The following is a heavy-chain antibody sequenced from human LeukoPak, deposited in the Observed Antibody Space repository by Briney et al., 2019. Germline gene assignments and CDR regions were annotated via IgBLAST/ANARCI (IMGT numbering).Heavy chain of an antibody. J-gene: IGHJ4*02. CDR2: INSGSSDK. CDR3: ARDTYEPGLIDF. CDR1: GFTFSLYA. V-gene: IGHV3-21*05. Sequence: GGSLRLSCAASGFTFSLYAMNWVRQAPGKGLEWVSYINSGSSDKHYTESVRGQFSISRDNAKKTLYLQMNSLRAEDTAVYFCARDTYEPGLIDFWGQGTLVSVSS. D-gene: IGHD3-3*01.